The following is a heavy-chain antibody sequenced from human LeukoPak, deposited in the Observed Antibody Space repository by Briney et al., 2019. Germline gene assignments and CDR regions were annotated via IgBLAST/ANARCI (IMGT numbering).Heavy chain of an antibody. CDR2: ISPSGDRT. CDR3: ARGASLAYSGGDCHNALDY. CDR1: GYTFTSYG. V-gene: IGHV1-46*04. D-gene: IGHD2-21*02. J-gene: IGHJ4*02. Sequence: ASVKVSCRASGYTFTSYGISWVRQAPGQGLEWMGIISPSGDRTTYAQKLQGRVTMTRDMSTSTLYMELSSLRSEDTAVYYCARGASLAYSGGDCHNALDYWGQGTLVIVSS.